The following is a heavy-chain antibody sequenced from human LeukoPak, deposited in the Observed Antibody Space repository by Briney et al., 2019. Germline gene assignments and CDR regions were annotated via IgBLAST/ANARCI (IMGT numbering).Heavy chain of an antibody. D-gene: IGHD3-10*01. CDR1: GFTFSSYA. V-gene: IGHV3-30-3*01. Sequence: GRSLRLSCAASGFTFSSYAMHWVRQAPGKGLEWVAVISYDGSNKYYADSVKGRFTISRDNSKNTLYLQMNSLRAEDTAVYYCAKQGNPVTMVRGGGMDVWGQGTTVTVSS. CDR3: AKQGNPVTMVRGGGMDV. CDR2: ISYDGSNK. J-gene: IGHJ6*02.